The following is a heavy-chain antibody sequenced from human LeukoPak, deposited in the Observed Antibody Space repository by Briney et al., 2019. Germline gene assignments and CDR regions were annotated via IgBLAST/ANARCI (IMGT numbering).Heavy chain of an antibody. CDR3: ARTYYAFWSGYPITGSFDY. CDR1: GFTFSSYG. D-gene: IGHD3-3*01. V-gene: IGHV3-30*03. Sequence: PGGSLRLSCAASGFTFSSYGMHWVRQAPGKGLEWVAVISYDGSNKYYADSVKGRFTISRDNSKNTLYLQMNSLRAEDTAVYYCARTYYAFWSGYPITGSFDYWGQGTLVSVSS. J-gene: IGHJ4*02. CDR2: ISYDGSNK.